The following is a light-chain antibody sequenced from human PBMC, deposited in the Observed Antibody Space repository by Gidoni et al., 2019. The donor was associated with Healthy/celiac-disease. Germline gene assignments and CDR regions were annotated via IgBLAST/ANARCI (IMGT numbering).Light chain of an antibody. V-gene: IGLV2-14*03. J-gene: IGLJ1*01. CDR2: DVS. CDR3: SSYTSSSTKV. Sequence: LTQPASVSGSPGQSITISCTGTSSDVGGYNYVSWYQQHPGKAPKLMVYDVSNRPSGVSNRFSGSKSGNTASLTISGLQAEDEADYYCSSYTSSSTKVFGTGTKVTVL. CDR1: SSDVGGYNY.